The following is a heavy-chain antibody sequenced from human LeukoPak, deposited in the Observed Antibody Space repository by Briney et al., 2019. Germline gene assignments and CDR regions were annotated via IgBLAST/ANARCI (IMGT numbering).Heavy chain of an antibody. Sequence: SETLSLTCAGYGGSFSGYYWSWLRQPPGKGREWIGEINHSGSTNDNPSQKSRVTISVDTSKNQFSLKLSSVTAADTAVYYCASFPMMYSSSWSYYYYGMDVWGQGTTVTVSS. CDR3: ASFPMMYSSSWSYYYYGMDV. V-gene: IGHV4-34*01. D-gene: IGHD6-13*01. J-gene: IGHJ6*02. CDR2: INHSGST. CDR1: GGSFSGYY.